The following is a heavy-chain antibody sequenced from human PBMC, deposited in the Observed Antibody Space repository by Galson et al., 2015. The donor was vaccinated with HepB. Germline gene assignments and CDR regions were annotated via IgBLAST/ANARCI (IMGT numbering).Heavy chain of an antibody. Sequence: SLRLSCVASGFTFSAYDMYWVRQAPGKGLEWVSSITSSSSYIYYADSMRGRFTISRDNAKNSLFLQMDSLRAEDTAVYYCAKAGCSGAGCYLRYSWIDSWGQGTLVTVSS. CDR1: GFTFSAYD. D-gene: IGHD2-2*01. CDR3: AKAGCSGAGCYLRYSWIDS. V-gene: IGHV3-21*06. J-gene: IGHJ5*01. CDR2: ITSSSSYI.